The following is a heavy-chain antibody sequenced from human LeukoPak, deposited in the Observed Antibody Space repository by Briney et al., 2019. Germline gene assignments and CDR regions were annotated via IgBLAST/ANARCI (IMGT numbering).Heavy chain of an antibody. CDR3: ARDLDGGGFDY. D-gene: IGHD3-16*01. CDR2: IIPIFGTA. V-gene: IGHV1-69*13. Sequence: VASVKVSCKASGGTFSSYAISWVRQAPGQGLEWMGGIIPIFGTANYAQKFQGRVTITADESTSTAYMELSSLRSEDTAVYYCARDLDGGGFDYWGQGTLVTVSS. CDR1: GGTFSSYA. J-gene: IGHJ4*02.